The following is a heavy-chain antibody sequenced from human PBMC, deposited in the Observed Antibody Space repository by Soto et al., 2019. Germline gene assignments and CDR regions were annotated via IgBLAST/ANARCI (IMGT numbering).Heavy chain of an antibody. Sequence: GASVKVSCKASGYTLSSYYIHWVRQAPGQGLEWMGIINPSGGSTTYAQKFQGRVTMTRDTSTNTVYMELSSLTSEDTAVYYCARASVSGRRFDYWGEGTLVTVSS. CDR2: INPSGGST. D-gene: IGHD6-19*01. V-gene: IGHV1-46*03. CDR1: GYTLSSYY. J-gene: IGHJ4*02. CDR3: ARASVSGRRFDY.